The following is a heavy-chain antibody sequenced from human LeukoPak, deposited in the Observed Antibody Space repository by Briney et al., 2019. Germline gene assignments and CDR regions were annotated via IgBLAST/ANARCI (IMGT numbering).Heavy chain of an antibody. D-gene: IGHD3-22*01. J-gene: IGHJ4*02. CDR1: AFTFSAYA. CDR3: AKESLPHRGYYFDS. CDR2: ISEDGGAR. V-gene: IGHV3-23*01. Sequence: GGSLRLSCAASAFTFSAYAMSWVRQAPGKGLEWVSAISEDGGARLYADSVKGRFTISRDNSENTVSLQVNSLRAGDTAVYFCAKESLPHRGYYFDSWGRGTLITVSS.